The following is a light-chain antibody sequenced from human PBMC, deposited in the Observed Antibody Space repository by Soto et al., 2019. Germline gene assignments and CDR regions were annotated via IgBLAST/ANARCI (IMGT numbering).Light chain of an antibody. Sequence: QSALTQPPSASGSPGQSVAISCTGTSSDVGGYNYVSWYQQYPGKAPKLMMYEVTKRPSGVPDRFSGSKSGNTASLTVSGLQAEDEADDYCCSYVGNNNYVFGTGTKLTVL. J-gene: IGLJ1*01. CDR1: SSDVGGYNY. CDR3: CSYVGNNNYV. V-gene: IGLV2-8*01. CDR2: EVT.